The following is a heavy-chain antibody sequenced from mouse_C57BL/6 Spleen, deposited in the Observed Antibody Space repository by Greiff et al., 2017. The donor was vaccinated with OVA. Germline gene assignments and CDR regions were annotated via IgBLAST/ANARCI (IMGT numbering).Heavy chain of an antibody. D-gene: IGHD1-1*01. Sequence: VQLQQPGAELVMPGASVKLSCKASGYTFTSYWMHWVKQRPGQGLEWIGEIDPSDSYTNYNQKFKGKSTLTVDKSSSTAYMQLSSLTSEDSAVYNCARAYGSSPSYFDVWGTGTTVTVSS. CDR2: IDPSDSYT. J-gene: IGHJ1*03. CDR3: ARAYGSSPSYFDV. CDR1: GYTFTSYW. V-gene: IGHV1-69*01.